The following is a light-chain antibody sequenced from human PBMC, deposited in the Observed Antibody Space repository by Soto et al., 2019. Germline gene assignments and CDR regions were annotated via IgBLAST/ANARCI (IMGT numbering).Light chain of an antibody. J-gene: IGKJ3*01. Sequence: DIQMTQSPSTLSASVGDRVTITCRASQSISIWLAWYQQKPGKAPKLLIYKASSLESGVPSRFSGSGTGTEFTLTISSLQPDDFTTYYCQQYETYSRTFGPGTKVDIK. CDR3: QQYETYSRT. CDR2: KAS. V-gene: IGKV1-5*03. CDR1: QSISIW.